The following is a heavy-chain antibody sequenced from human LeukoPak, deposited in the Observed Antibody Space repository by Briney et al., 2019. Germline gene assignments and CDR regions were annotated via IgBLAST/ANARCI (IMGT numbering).Heavy chain of an antibody. J-gene: IGHJ4*02. CDR2: ISYDGSNK. V-gene: IGHV3-30*18. CDR3: AKGDWGSLDY. CDR1: GFTFSSYG. D-gene: IGHD7-27*01. Sequence: GGSLRLSCAASGFTFSSYGMHWVRQAPGKGLEWVAVISYDGSNKYYADSVKGRFTISRDNSKNTLYLQMSSLRAEDTAVYYCAKGDWGSLDYWGQGTLVTVSS.